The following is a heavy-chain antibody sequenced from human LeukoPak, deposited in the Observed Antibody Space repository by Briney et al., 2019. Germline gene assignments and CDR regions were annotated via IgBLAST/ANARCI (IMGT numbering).Heavy chain of an antibody. J-gene: IGHJ4*02. V-gene: IGHV4-34*01. CDR3: ARGGFITMVRGVTNFDY. Sequence: SETLSLTCAVYGGSFSGYYWSWIRQPPGKGLEWIGEINHSGSTNYNPSLKSRVTISVDTSKNQFSLKLSSVTAADTAVYYCARGGFITMVRGVTNFDYWGQGTLVTVSS. CDR2: INHSGST. CDR1: GGSFSGYY. D-gene: IGHD3-10*01.